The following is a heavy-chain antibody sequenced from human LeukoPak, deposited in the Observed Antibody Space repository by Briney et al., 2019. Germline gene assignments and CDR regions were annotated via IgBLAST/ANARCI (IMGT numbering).Heavy chain of an antibody. V-gene: IGHV1-69*04. J-gene: IGHJ3*02. CDR1: GGTFSSYA. Sequence: SVKVSCKASGGTFSSYAISWVRQAPGQGLEWMGRIIPILGIANYAQKFQGRVTITADKSTSTAYMELSSLRSEDTAVYYCARGGIVVRGAFDIWGQGTMVTVSS. CDR3: ARGGIVVRGAFDI. D-gene: IGHD2-21*01. CDR2: IIPILGIA.